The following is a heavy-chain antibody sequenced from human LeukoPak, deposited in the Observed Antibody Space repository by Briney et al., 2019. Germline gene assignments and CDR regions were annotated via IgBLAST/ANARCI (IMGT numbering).Heavy chain of an antibody. CDR1: GYTLTELS. Sequence: ASVKVSCKVSGYTLTELSMHWVRQAPGKGLEWMGGFDPEDGETIYAQKFQGRVTMTEDTSTDTAYMELSSLRSEDTAVYYCATSPGTATTPYYFDYWGQGTLVTVSS. D-gene: IGHD4-17*01. CDR2: FDPEDGET. J-gene: IGHJ4*02. CDR3: ATSPGTATTPYYFDY. V-gene: IGHV1-24*01.